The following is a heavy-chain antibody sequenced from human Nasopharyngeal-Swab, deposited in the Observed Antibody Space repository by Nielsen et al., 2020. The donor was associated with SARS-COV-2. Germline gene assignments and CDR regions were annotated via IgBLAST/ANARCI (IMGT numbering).Heavy chain of an antibody. CDR3: VKDLPRSYSFEI. Sequence: GGSLRLSCAASGFTLSSNSMNWVRQAPGKGLEWVSSISTSSSYLYYADSVKGRFTISRDIPKNTLYLQMSSLRTEDTAMYYCVKDLPRSYSFEIWGQGTMVTVSS. V-gene: IGHV3-21*01. CDR1: GFTLSSNS. J-gene: IGHJ3*02. CDR2: ISTSSSYL. D-gene: IGHD1-26*01.